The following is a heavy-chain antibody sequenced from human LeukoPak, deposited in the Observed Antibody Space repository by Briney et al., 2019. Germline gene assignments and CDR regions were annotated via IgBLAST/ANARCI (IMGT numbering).Heavy chain of an antibody. D-gene: IGHD3-3*01. J-gene: IGHJ4*02. CDR1: GFTFSSYS. CDR3: ARGPETAGWSGYPQYFDY. V-gene: IGHV3-21*01. CDR2: ISSSSSYI. Sequence: GGSLRLSCAASGFTFSSYSMNWVRQAPGKGLEWVSSISSSSSYIYYADSVKGRFTISRDNAKNSPYLQMNSLRAEDTAVYYCARGPETAGWSGYPQYFDYWGQGTLVTVSS.